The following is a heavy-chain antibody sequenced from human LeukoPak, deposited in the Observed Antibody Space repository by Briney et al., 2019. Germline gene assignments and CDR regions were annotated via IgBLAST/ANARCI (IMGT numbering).Heavy chain of an antibody. J-gene: IGHJ2*01. CDR3: ARGLGVWYFDL. CDR1: GFTFSSYA. Sequence: GGSLRLSCAASGFTFSSYAMHWVRQAPGKGLEWVAVISYDGSNKYYADSVKGRFSISRDNSKSTLYLQMNSLRLEDTAVYYCARGLGVWYFDLWGRGTLVTISS. CDR2: ISYDGSNK. D-gene: IGHD3-10*01. V-gene: IGHV3-33*08.